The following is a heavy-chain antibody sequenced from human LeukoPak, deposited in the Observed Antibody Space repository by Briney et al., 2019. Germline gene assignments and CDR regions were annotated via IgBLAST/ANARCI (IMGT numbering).Heavy chain of an antibody. CDR2: INPNSGGT. D-gene: IGHD3-16*01. J-gene: IGHJ3*02. CDR3: ARALLGSEAFDI. V-gene: IGHV1-2*02. CDR1: GYTFTGYY. Sequence: ASVKVSCKASGYTFTGYYMHWVRQAPGQGLEWMGWINPNSGGTNYAQKFQGRVTMTRDTSISTAYMELSRLRSDDTAVYYCARALLGSEAFDIWGQGTMVTVSS.